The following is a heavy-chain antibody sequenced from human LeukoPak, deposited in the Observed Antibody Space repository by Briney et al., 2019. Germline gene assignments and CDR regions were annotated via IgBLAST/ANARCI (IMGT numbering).Heavy chain of an antibody. CDR1: GFTFDDHG. D-gene: IGHD6-13*01. CDR3: ARVARKYSSSWYGFDY. V-gene: IGHV3-20*04. CDR2: INWSGGST. J-gene: IGHJ4*02. Sequence: GGSLRLSCAASGFTFDDHGMSWVRQAPGKGLEWVSGINWSGGSTGYADSVKGRFTISRDNAKNSLYLQMNSLRAEDTALYYCARVARKYSSSWYGFDYWGQGTLVTVSS.